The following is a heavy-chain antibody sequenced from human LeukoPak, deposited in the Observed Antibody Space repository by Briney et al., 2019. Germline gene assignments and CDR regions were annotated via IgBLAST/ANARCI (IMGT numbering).Heavy chain of an antibody. Sequence: PSETLSLTCTVSGGSISSGGYYWSWIRRHPGKGLEWIGYIYYSGSTNYNPSLKSRVTISVDTSKNQFSLKLSSVTAADTAVYYCARVALGYCSGGSCYGLDYWGQGTLVTVSS. CDR1: GGSISSGGYY. V-gene: IGHV4-31*03. D-gene: IGHD2-15*01. J-gene: IGHJ4*02. CDR3: ARVALGYCSGGSCYGLDY. CDR2: IYYSGST.